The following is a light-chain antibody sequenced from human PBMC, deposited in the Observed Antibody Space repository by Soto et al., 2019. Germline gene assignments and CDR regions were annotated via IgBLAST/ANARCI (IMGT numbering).Light chain of an antibody. CDR1: QSISNF. CDR2: AAS. CDR3: QESNSAPWP. V-gene: IGKV1-27*01. Sequence: DIQMTQSPSSLSASVGDRVTITCRASQSISNFLAWYQQKPGKVPKLLIYAASTLQSGVPCRFSGSGSGTDFTLTITSLQPADVATYYCQESNSAPWPFGKGTKVEIK. J-gene: IGKJ1*01.